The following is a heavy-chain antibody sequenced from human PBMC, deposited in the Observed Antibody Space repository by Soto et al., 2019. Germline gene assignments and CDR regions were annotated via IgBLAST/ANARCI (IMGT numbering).Heavy chain of an antibody. CDR1: GFTFSSWS. CDR2: MSSIGGTI. Sequence: GGSLRLSCAASGFTFSSWSMNWVRQAPGKGLEWVSYMSSIGGTIHSADSVKGRFTISRDNAKTSLYMQMNSLRAEDTAVYYCARDQETTVLNSFDPWGQGTLVPVSS. CDR3: ARDQETTVLNSFDP. J-gene: IGHJ5*02. D-gene: IGHD4-17*01. V-gene: IGHV3-48*01.